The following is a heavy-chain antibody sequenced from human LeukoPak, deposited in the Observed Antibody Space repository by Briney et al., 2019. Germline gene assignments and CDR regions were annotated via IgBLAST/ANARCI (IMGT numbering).Heavy chain of an antibody. CDR2: IYYSGST. V-gene: IGHV4-30-4*01. CDR1: GGSISSGDYY. D-gene: IGHD2-15*01. Sequence: SETLSLTCTVSGGSISSGDYYWSWIRQPPGKGLEWIGYIYYSGSTYYNPSLKSRVTISVDTSKNQFSLKLSSVTAADTAVYYCARVRSGGGFFYFDYWGQGTLVTVSS. CDR3: ARVRSGGGFFYFDY. J-gene: IGHJ4*02.